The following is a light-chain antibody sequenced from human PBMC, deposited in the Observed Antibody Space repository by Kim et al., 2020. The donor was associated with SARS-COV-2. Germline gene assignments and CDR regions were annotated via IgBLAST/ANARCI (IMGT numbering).Light chain of an antibody. V-gene: IGKV4-1*01. J-gene: IGKJ4*01. CDR1: QNRLYSPNNKNY. CDR3: QQYYTIPQT. CDR2: WAS. Sequence: ATINCKASQNRLYSPNNKNYLAWYQQKPGQSPRLLIYWASTRESGVPDRFSGSGSGIDFTLTISSLQAEDVAVYYCQQYYTIPQTFGGGTKVDIK.